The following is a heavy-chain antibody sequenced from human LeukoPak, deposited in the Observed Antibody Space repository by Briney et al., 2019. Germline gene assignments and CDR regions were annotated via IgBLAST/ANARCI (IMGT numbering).Heavy chain of an antibody. J-gene: IGHJ4*02. CDR2: INHSGST. D-gene: IGHD4-17*01. CDR3: ARGPAGESSTVTTPYYFDS. Sequence: KPSETLSLTCAVYGGSFSGYYWSWIRQPPGKGLEWIGEINHSGSTNYNPSLKSRVTISVDTSKNQFSLKLSSVTAADTAVYYCARGPAGESSTVTTPYYFDSWGQGTLVTVSS. CDR1: GGSFSGYY. V-gene: IGHV4-34*01.